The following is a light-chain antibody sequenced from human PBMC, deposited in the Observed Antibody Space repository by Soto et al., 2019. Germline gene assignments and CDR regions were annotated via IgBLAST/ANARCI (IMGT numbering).Light chain of an antibody. Sequence: EIALTQSPGTLSLSPGERATLSCRASQTLSNSFIAWYQQKPGQAPRLLIYGASTRATDMSGTFSGRGSGTEFTLTISNLRPEDFAVYYCQQYRSWPRTFGQGTKVDIK. V-gene: IGKV3-20*01. CDR3: QQYRSWPRT. CDR2: GAS. CDR1: QTLSNSF. J-gene: IGKJ1*01.